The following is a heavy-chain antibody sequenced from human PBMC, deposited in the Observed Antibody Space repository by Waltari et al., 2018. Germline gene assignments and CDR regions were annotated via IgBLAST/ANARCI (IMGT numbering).Heavy chain of an antibody. CDR1: GFTLSSSY. Sequence: EVQLVESGGGLVQPGGSLRLSCEASGFTLSSSYMHWVRHVPGKGLVWVSRINTDGSSANDADSVKGRFTISRDNGKNTLYLQMNSLRAEDTAVYYCARDGGGNGYIHYWGQGTLVTVSS. V-gene: IGHV3-74*01. CDR2: INTDGSSA. CDR3: ARDGGGNGYIHY. J-gene: IGHJ4*02. D-gene: IGHD3-16*01.